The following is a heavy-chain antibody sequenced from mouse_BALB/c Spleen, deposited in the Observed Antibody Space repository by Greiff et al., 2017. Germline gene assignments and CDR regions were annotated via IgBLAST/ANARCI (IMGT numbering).Heavy chain of an antibody. Sequence: EVQGVESGGGLVKPGGSLKLSCAASGFTFSSYTMSWVRQTPEKRLEWVATISSGGSYTYYPDSVKGRFTISRDNAKNTLYLQMSSLKSEDTAMSYCTRNLATTGDYWGQGTTLTVSS. J-gene: IGHJ2*01. CDR1: GFTFSSYT. V-gene: IGHV5-6-4*01. CDR2: ISSGGSYT. CDR3: TRNLATTGDY. D-gene: IGHD1-1*01.